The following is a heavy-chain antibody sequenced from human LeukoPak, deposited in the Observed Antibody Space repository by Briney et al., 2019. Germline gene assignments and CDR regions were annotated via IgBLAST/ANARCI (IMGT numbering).Heavy chain of an antibody. D-gene: IGHD4-11*01. CDR1: GFTFNTYW. V-gene: IGHV3-7*01. CDR2: IDQDANEK. Sequence: GGSLRLSCAVSGFTFNTYWMSWVRQAPGKGLEWVANIDQDANEKNYVDSVKGRFSISRDNARNSLSLQMNSLRPEDTAVYYCARDKGYSTSDYWGQGTLVTVSS. CDR3: ARDKGYSTSDY. J-gene: IGHJ4*02.